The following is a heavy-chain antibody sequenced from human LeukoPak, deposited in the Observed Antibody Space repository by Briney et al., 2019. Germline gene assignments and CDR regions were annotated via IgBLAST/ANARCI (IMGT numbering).Heavy chain of an antibody. V-gene: IGHV4-39*01. CDR1: GGSISSSSYY. CDR2: MYYSGST. Sequence: SETLSLTCTVSGGSISSSSYYWGWIRQPPGKGLEWIGSMYYSGSTYYNPSLKSRVTISVDTSKNQFSLKLSSVTAADTAVYYCASRTMVRGVINNWGQGTLVTVSS. CDR3: ASRTMVRGVINN. J-gene: IGHJ4*02. D-gene: IGHD3-10*01.